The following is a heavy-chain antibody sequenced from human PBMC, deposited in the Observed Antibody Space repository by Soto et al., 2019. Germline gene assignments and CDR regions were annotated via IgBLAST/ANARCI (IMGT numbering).Heavy chain of an antibody. J-gene: IGHJ6*04. CDR1: GGSFSGYY. CDR3: ARYGALRYFDWLPDYYGMDV. V-gene: IGHV4-34*01. CDR2: INHSGST. D-gene: IGHD3-9*01. Sequence: TSETLSLTCAVYGGSFSGYYWSWIRQPPGKGLEWIGEINHSGSTNYNPSLKSRVTISVDTSKNQFSLKLSPVTAADTAVYYCARYGALRYFDWLPDYYGMDVWGEGTTVTVSS.